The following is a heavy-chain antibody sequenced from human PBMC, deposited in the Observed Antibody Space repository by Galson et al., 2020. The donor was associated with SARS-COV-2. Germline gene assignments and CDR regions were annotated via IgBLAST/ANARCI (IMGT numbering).Heavy chain of an antibody. CDR1: GGTFSSYA. D-gene: IGHD2-2*01. Sequence: SVKVSCKASGGTFSSYAISWVRQAPGQGLEWMGGIIPIFGTANYAQKFQGRVTITADESTSTAYMELSSLRSEDTAVYYCARGRGGSSTSSYYMDVWGKGTTVTVSS. V-gene: IGHV1-69*13. J-gene: IGHJ6*03. CDR2: IIPIFGTA. CDR3: ARGRGGSSTSSYYMDV.